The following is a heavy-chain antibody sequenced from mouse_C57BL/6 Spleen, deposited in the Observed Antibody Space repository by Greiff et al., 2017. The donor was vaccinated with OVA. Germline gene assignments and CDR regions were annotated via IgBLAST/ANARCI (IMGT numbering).Heavy chain of an antibody. J-gene: IGHJ2*01. CDR2: IRSKSSNYAT. CDR3: VREFITTVVATNYFDY. D-gene: IGHD1-1*01. V-gene: IGHV10-3*01. CDR1: GFTFNTYA. Sequence: EAGGGLVQPKGSLKLSCAASGFTFNTYAMHWVRQAPGKGLEWVARIRSKSSNYATYYADSVKDRFTISRDDSQSMLYLQMNNLKTEDTAMYYCVREFITTVVATNYFDYWGQGTTLTVSS.